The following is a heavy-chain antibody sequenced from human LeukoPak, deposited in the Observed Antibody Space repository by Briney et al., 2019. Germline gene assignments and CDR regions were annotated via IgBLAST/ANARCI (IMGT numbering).Heavy chain of an antibody. J-gene: IGHJ3*02. Sequence: GGSLRLSCAASGFTFSSYWMSWVRQAPGKGLEWVSGISSGGGTTYYEDSVKGRFTISRDNSKTTLYLLMNSLRAEDTAVYFCAKDPSSGFADGDAFDIWGQGTMVTVSS. CDR2: ISSGGGTT. V-gene: IGHV3-23*01. CDR1: GFTFSSYW. D-gene: IGHD3-10*01. CDR3: AKDPSSGFADGDAFDI.